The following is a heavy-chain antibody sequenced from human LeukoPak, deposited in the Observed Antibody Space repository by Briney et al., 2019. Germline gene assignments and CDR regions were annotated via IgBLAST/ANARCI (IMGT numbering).Heavy chain of an antibody. J-gene: IGHJ5*02. D-gene: IGHD2-15*01. CDR2: MNPNGGNT. Sequence: ASVKVSCKASGYTFTSYDINWVRQATGQGLEWMGWMNPNGGNTGYAQKFQGRVTMTRNTSISTAYMELSSLRSEDTAVYYCARGRYCSGGSCYSGWFDPWGQGTLVTVSS. V-gene: IGHV1-8*01. CDR3: ARGRYCSGGSCYSGWFDP. CDR1: GYTFTSYD.